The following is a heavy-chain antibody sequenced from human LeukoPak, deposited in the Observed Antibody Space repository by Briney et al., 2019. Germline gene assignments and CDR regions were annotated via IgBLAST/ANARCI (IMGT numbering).Heavy chain of an antibody. V-gene: IGHV3-7*01. Sequence: PGGSLRLSCAASGFTLNRYWMSWDRQAPGKGLEWVANINEDGGERHHVDSVKGRFTITRDNAKNSLYLQMNSLRAEDTAVYYCARGGNLENWGGGTLVTVSS. CDR2: INEDGGER. J-gene: IGHJ4*02. D-gene: IGHD1-14*01. CDR3: ARGGNLEN. CDR1: GFTLNRYW.